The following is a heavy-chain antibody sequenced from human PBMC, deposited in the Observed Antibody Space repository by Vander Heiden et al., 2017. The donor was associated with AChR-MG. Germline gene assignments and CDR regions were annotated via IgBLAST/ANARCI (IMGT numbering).Heavy chain of an antibody. D-gene: IGHD4-4*01. CDR2: IMGNNDKT. CDR1: GFTFSIYA. V-gene: IGHV3-23*01. Sequence: EVQLLESGGGLVQPGGSLRLSCAASGFTFSIYAMSWVRRAPGKGLEWVSGIMGNNDKTYYADSVKGRFTISRDNSKNTLYLQVNGLTAEDTAVYYCAKGGPTATPYFDYWGQGTLVTVSS. J-gene: IGHJ4*02. CDR3: AKGGPTATPYFDY.